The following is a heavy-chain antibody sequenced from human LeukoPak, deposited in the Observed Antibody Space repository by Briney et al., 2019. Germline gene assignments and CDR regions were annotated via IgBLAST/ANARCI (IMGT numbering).Heavy chain of an antibody. Sequence: SETLSLTCTVSGGSISSGVYYWSWIRQHPGKGLEWIGSFYYSGSTYYNPSLKSRVTISVDTSKNQFSLKLSSVTAADAAVYYCATGQSPGTFDYWGQGTLVTVSS. CDR2: FYYSGST. CDR3: ATGQSPGTFDY. D-gene: IGHD7-27*01. J-gene: IGHJ4*02. V-gene: IGHV4-31*03. CDR1: GGSISSGVYY.